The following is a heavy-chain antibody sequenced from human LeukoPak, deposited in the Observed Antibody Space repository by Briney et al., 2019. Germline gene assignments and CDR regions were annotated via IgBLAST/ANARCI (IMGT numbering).Heavy chain of an antibody. CDR2: INPSGGST. CDR3: ARGLVVTQDAFDI. CDR1: GYTFTSYY. D-gene: IGHD4-23*01. J-gene: IGHJ3*02. V-gene: IGHV1-46*01. Sequence: GASVKVSCKASGYTFTSYYMHWVRQAPGQGLEWMGIINPSGGSTSYAQKFQGRVTMTRDASTSTVYMELSSLRSDDAAVYYCARGLVVTQDAFDIWGQGTMVTVSS.